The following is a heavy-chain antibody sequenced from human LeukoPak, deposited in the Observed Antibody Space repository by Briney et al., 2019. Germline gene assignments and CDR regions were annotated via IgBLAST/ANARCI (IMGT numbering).Heavy chain of an antibody. D-gene: IGHD4-17*01. V-gene: IGHV3-23*01. CDR3: AKDAYGDYGSGAFDI. CDR2: ISGSGGST. CDR1: GFTYSSYA. J-gene: IGHJ3*02. Sequence: GGSLRLSCAAPGFTYSSYAMGWVRQAPGKGLEWVSAISGSGGSTYYADSVKGRFTISRDNSKNTLYLQMNSLRAEDTAVYYCAKDAYGDYGSGAFDIWGQGTMVTVSS.